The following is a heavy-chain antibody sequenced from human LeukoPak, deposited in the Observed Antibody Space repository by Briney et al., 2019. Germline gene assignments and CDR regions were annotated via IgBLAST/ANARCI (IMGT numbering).Heavy chain of an antibody. V-gene: IGHV1-18*01. CDR1: GYTFTSYG. CDR3: ARAGDDYSNLRLYYMDV. D-gene: IGHD4-11*01. Sequence: ASVKVSCKASGYTFTSYGISWVRQAPGQGLEWMGWISAYNGNTNYAQKLQGRVTMTTDTSTGTAYRELRSLRSDDTAVYYCARAGDDYSNLRLYYMDVWGKGTTVTVSS. CDR2: ISAYNGNT. J-gene: IGHJ6*03.